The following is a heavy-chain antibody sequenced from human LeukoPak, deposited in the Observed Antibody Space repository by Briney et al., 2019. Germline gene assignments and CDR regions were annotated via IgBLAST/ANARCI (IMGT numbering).Heavy chain of an antibody. D-gene: IGHD3-10*01. CDR3: ARVPYYYYGMDV. Sequence: SETLSLTCTVSGGSISSYYWSWIRQPPGKGLEWIGYIYYSGSTNYNPSLKSRVTISVDTSKNQFSLKLSSVTAADTAVYYCARVPYYYYGMDVWGQGTTVAVSS. V-gene: IGHV4-59*01. CDR2: IYYSGST. J-gene: IGHJ6*02. CDR1: GGSISSYY.